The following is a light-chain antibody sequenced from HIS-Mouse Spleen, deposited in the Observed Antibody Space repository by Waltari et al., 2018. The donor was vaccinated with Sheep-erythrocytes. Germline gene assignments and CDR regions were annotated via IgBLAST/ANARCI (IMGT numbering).Light chain of an antibody. Sequence: QSALTQPRSVSGSPGQSVTIPCTGPSSDVGGSNYVSWYQQHPGKAPKLMIYDVSKRPSGVPDRFSGSKSGNTASLTISGLQAEDEADYYCCSYAGSYNHVFATGTKVTVL. CDR2: DVS. CDR3: CSYAGSYNHV. J-gene: IGLJ1*01. V-gene: IGLV2-11*01. CDR1: SSDVGGSNY.